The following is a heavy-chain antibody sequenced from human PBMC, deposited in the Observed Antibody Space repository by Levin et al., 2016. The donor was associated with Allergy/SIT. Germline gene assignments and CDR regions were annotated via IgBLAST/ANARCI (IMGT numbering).Heavy chain of an antibody. CDR2: ISHSGSTI. D-gene: IGHD3-10*01. CDR3: AGSYGSGSYRHFEL. CDR1: GFTFSGYE. Sequence: GGSLRLSCAASGFTFSGYEMNWVRQAPGKGLEWVSYISHSGSTIYYADSVEGRFTISRDNAKNSLYLQMNSLRAEDTAVYYCAGSYGSGSYRHFELWGRGTLVTVSS. J-gene: IGHJ2*01. V-gene: IGHV3-48*03.